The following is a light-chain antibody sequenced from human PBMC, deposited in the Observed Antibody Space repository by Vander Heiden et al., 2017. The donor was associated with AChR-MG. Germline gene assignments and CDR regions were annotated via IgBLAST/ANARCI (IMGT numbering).Light chain of an antibody. Sequence: DIQMTQSPSSLSASVGDRVTITCQASQDISNYLNWYQQKPGKAPKLLIYDASKLETGVPSRFSGSGSGTDFTFTISSLQPEDIAKYYWQHDYNLHRFGHRTKVDIK. V-gene: IGKV1-33*01. CDR3: QHDYNLHR. J-gene: IGKJ3*01. CDR2: DAS. CDR1: QDISNY.